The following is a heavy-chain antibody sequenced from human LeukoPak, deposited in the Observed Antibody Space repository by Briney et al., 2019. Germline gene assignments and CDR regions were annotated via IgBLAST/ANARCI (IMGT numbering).Heavy chain of an antibody. D-gene: IGHD4-17*01. V-gene: IGHV4-38-2*02. J-gene: IGHJ5*02. CDR1: GGSISSYY. Sequence: SETLSLTCTVSGGSISSYYWGWIRQPPGKGLEWIGSTYHSGSTYYNPSLKSRVTISVDTSKNQFSLKLSSVTAADTAVYYCARTLTTLSWFDPWGQGTLVTVSS. CDR2: TYHSGST. CDR3: ARTLTTLSWFDP.